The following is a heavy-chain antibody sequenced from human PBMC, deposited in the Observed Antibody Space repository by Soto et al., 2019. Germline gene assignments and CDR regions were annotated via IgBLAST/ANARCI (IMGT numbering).Heavy chain of an antibody. CDR3: TKQVTAGTALYDY. D-gene: IGHD6-13*01. J-gene: IGHJ4*02. CDR2: ISETGDIT. CDR1: GFTFRNYA. V-gene: IGHV3-23*01. Sequence: EVQLLESGGDLVQPGGSLRLSCAASGFTFRNYAMGWARQAPGKGLEWVSVISETGDITYYADSVKGRFTISRDNSKNPLYLQMNILRAEDTAVYYCTKQVTAGTALYDYWGQGSLVTVSS.